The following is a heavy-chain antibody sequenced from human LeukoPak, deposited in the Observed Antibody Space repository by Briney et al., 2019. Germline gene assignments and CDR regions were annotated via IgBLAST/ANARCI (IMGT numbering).Heavy chain of an antibody. Sequence: GGSLRLSCAASGFTFSSYGMHWVRQAPGKGLEWVAVISYDGNNKYYADSVKGRFTISRDNSKNTLYLQMNSLRTEDTAVYYCAKGWYYFDYWGQGTLVTVSS. CDR2: ISYDGNNK. J-gene: IGHJ4*02. CDR1: GFTFSSYG. CDR3: AKGWYYFDY. V-gene: IGHV3-30*18. D-gene: IGHD6-19*01.